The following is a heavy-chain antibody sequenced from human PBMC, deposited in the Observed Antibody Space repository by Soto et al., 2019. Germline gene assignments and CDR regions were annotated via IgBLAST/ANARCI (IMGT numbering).Heavy chain of an antibody. Sequence: PSETLSLTCTVSGGSISSGGYYWSWIRQHPGKGLEWIGDIYYSGSTYYNPSLKSRVTISVDTSKNQFSLKLSSVTAADTAVYYCARGDWGLTTYYYYGMDVWGQGTTVTVSS. CDR2: IYYSGST. D-gene: IGHD7-27*01. J-gene: IGHJ6*02. V-gene: IGHV4-31*03. CDR1: GGSISSGGYY. CDR3: ARGDWGLTTYYYYGMDV.